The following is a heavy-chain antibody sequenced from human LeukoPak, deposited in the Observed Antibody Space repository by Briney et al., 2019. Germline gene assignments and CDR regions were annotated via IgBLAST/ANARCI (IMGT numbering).Heavy chain of an antibody. CDR1: GSFSSSYY. CDR3: ARSRGYNPFDL. D-gene: IGHD5-24*01. V-gene: IGHV4-59*01. J-gene: IGHJ4*02. Sequence: SETLSLTCTVPGSFSSSYYWNWIRQSPGKGLECLGHIYYGGGTKYNPSLKSRVTISVDTSKKQFSLKLTSVTAADTALYYCARSRGYNPFDLWGQGTLVTVSS. CDR2: IYYGGGT.